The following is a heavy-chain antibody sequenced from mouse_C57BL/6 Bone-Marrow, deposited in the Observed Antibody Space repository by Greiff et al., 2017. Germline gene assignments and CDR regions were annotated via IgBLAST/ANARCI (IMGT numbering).Heavy chain of an antibody. CDR2: IYPRSGNT. J-gene: IGHJ2*01. D-gene: IGHD1-1*01. Sequence: LQLQESGAELARPGASVKLSCKASGYTFTSYGISWVKQRTGQGLEWIGEIYPRSGNTYYNEKFKGKATLTADKSSSTAYMELRSLTSEDSAVYFCARETTVVATDFDYWGQGTTLTVSS. CDR1: GYTFTSYG. V-gene: IGHV1-81*01. CDR3: ARETTVVATDFDY.